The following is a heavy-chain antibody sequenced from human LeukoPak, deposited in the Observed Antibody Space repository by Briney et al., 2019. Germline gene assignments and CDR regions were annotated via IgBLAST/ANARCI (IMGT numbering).Heavy chain of an antibody. CDR2: INTDGSST. CDR1: GFTFSSYW. J-gene: IGHJ3*02. CDR3: PRERLTAMAKDGFDI. V-gene: IGHV3-74*01. D-gene: IGHD5-18*01. Sequence: TGGSLRLSCAASGFTFSSYWMHWVRQAPGKGLVWVSRINTDGSSTSYADSVKGRFTISRDNAKNTLYLQMNSLRAEDTAVYYCPRERLTAMAKDGFDIWGQGTMVTVSS.